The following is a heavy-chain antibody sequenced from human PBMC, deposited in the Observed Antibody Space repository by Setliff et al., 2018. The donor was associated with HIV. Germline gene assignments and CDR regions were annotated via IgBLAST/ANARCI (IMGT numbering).Heavy chain of an antibody. D-gene: IGHD2-2*02. V-gene: IGHV1-18*01. CDR2: ISAYTRNT. Sequence: QAPGQGLEWMGWISAYTRNTNYAQKVQGRVTMTADTSTNTAYMELRSLRSDDTAVYYCARDGASYCSSTSCYKPLSDYWGQ. CDR3: ARDGASYCSSTSCYKPLSDY. J-gene: IGHJ4*02.